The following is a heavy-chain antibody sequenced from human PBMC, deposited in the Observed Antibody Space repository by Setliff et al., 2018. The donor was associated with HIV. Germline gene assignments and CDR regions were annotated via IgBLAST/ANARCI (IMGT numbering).Heavy chain of an antibody. Sequence: PSETLSLTCTVSGGSISSYYWSWIRQPPGKGLEWIGYINTSGTTNYNPSLKSRVTISVDTSKNQFSLRLRSVTAADTALYYCARLGRAIDRGGYSLRFDYWGQGTLVTVSS. V-gene: IGHV4-4*09. CDR3: ARLGRAIDRGGYSLRFDY. CDR2: INTSGTT. D-gene: IGHD3-22*01. J-gene: IGHJ4*02. CDR1: GGSISSYY.